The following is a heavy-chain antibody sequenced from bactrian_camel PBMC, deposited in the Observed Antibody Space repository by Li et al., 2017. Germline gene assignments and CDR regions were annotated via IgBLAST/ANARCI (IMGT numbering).Heavy chain of an antibody. CDR3: AADPIRSIGSCYRNFGY. CDR2: IASDGTT. J-gene: IGHJ6*01. V-gene: IGHV3S53*01. CDR1: GFTSSSYC. D-gene: IGHD2*01. Sequence: HVQLVESGGGSVQPGGSLRLSCAASGFTSSSYCMGWFRQAPGKPRVWVAQIASDGTTTYADSVQGRFTISKDNAKNTLYLQMNSLKPEDTAMYYCAADPIRSIGSCYRNFGYWGQGTQVTVS.